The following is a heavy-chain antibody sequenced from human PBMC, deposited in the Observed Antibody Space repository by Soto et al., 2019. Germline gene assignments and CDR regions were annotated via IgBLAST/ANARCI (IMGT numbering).Heavy chain of an antibody. CDR2: ISYDGSNK. V-gene: IGHV3-30-3*01. J-gene: IGHJ4*02. Sequence: PGGSLRLSCAASGFTFSSYDMHWVRQAPGKGLEWVALISYDGSNKYYADSVKGRFTISRDNSKNTLYLQMHSLRAEDTAVYYCARDLSYSTSSLGYWGQGTLVTVSS. CDR1: GFTFSSYD. D-gene: IGHD6-6*01. CDR3: ARDLSYSTSSLGY.